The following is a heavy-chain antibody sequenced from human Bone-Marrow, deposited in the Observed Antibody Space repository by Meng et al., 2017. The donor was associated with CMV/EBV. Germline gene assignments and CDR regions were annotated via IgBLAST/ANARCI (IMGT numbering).Heavy chain of an antibody. J-gene: IGHJ6*02. V-gene: IGHV3-11*01. D-gene: IGHD1-1*01. Sequence: GESLKISCAASGLPFSDYYMSWIRQAPGKGLEWVSYISSSGSTIYYADSVKGRFTISRDNAKNSLYLKMNSLRAEDTAVYYCARAWGEGGRGTTGTTRSYYYGMDVWGQGTTVTVSS. CDR2: ISSSGSTI. CDR1: GLPFSDYY. CDR3: ARAWGEGGRGTTGTTRSYYYGMDV.